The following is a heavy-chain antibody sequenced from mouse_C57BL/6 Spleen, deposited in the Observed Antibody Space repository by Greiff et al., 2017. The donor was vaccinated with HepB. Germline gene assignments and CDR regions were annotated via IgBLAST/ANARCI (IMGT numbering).Heavy chain of an antibody. CDR1: GFSLTSYG. D-gene: IGHD1-1*01. J-gene: IGHJ4*01. CDR3: ARHGTITTVVPDYAMDY. CDR2: IWSDGST. V-gene: IGHV2-6-1*01. Sequence: QVQLKESGPGLVAPSQSLSITCTVSGFSLTSYGVHWVRQPPGKGLEWLVVIWSDGSTTYNSALKSRLSISKDNSKSQVFLKMNSLQTDDTAMYYCARHGTITTVVPDYAMDYWGQGTSVTVSS.